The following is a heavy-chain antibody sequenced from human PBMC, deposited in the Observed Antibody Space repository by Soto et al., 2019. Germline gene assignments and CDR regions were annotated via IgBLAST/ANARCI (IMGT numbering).Heavy chain of an antibody. CDR2: IYYRGNT. CDR3: ARLEGLATISYYFDY. V-gene: IGHV4-39*01. D-gene: IGHD3-9*01. J-gene: IGHJ4*02. Sequence: QLQLQESGPGLVKPSETLSLTCSVSGDSINSDNYYWGCIRQPPGKGLEWIGSIYYRGNTYYNPSLKPRVTISLDKSKSQFSLKLNSVTAADSAVYFCARLEGLATISYYFDYWGQGTLVTVSS. CDR1: GDSINSDNYY.